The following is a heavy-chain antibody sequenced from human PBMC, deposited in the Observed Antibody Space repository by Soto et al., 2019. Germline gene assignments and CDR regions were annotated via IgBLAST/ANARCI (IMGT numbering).Heavy chain of an antibody. CDR3: ARGYGRNLDY. Sequence: QVQLQQWGAGLLKPSETLSLTCAVSGGSFSGYYWNWIRQTPGKGLEWMGANNHSGSTNYNPSLKSRVTTSVDTTKNQFSLRLSSVTAADMAVYYCARGYGRNLDYWGQGTLVTVSS. CDR2: NNHSGST. CDR1: GGSFSGYY. V-gene: IGHV4-34*01. D-gene: IGHD3-10*01. J-gene: IGHJ4*02.